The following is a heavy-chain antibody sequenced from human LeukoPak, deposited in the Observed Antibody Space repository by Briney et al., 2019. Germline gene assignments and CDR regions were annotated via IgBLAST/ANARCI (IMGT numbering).Heavy chain of an antibody. Sequence: ASVKVSSKASGYTFTSYDINWVRQATGQGLEWMGWMNPNSGNTGYAQKFQGRVTMTKNTSISTAYMELSSLRSEDTAVYYCARGPYDSSGYRFDCWGQGTLVTVSS. CDR3: ARGPYDSSGYRFDC. V-gene: IGHV1-8*01. D-gene: IGHD3-22*01. CDR2: MNPNSGNT. CDR1: GYTFTSYD. J-gene: IGHJ4*02.